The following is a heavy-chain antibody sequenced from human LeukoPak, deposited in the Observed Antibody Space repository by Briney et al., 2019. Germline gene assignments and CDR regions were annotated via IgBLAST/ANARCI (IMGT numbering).Heavy chain of an antibody. CDR3: ARDRRDFDTSGDFDY. Sequence: GGSLRLSCAASGFTFSDYYMSWIRQAPGKGLEWVSYTSSSGTTIYYADSVKGRFTISRDNAKNSLYLQMNSLRAEDTAIYYCARDRRDFDTSGDFDYWGQGTLVTVSS. V-gene: IGHV3-11*01. CDR1: GFTFSDYY. CDR2: TSSSGTTI. D-gene: IGHD3-22*01. J-gene: IGHJ4*02.